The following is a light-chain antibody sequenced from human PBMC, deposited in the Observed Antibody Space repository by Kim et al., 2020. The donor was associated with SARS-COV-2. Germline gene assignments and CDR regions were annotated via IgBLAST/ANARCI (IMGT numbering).Light chain of an antibody. J-gene: IGKJ1*01. CDR1: QSASRKV. V-gene: IGKV3-20*01. CDR3: QQYGRSPRT. CDR2: GAS. Sequence: SQGEGATLSGRASQSASRKVVAWYQQRPGQAPRLLIFGASSRATGIPERYRGSGSGTDLTLTIYRLEPEDFGVYYCQQYGRSPRTFGQGTKVDIK.